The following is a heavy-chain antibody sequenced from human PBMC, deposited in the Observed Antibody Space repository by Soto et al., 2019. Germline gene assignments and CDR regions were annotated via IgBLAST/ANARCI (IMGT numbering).Heavy chain of an antibody. Sequence: EVQLVESGGGLVQPGRSLRLSCAASGFTFDDYAMHWVRQAPGKGLEWVSGISWNSGSIGYADSVKGRFTISRDNAKNSLYLQMNSLRAEDTALYYCAKDMRRQQLLRGRAEFDPWGQGNLVTVSS. CDR3: AKDMRRQQLLRGRAEFDP. CDR2: ISWNSGSI. J-gene: IGHJ5*02. CDR1: GFTFDDYA. D-gene: IGHD6-13*01. V-gene: IGHV3-9*01.